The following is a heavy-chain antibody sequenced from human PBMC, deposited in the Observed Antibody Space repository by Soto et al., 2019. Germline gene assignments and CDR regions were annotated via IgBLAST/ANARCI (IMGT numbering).Heavy chain of an antibody. CDR2: IIPIFGTA. V-gene: IGHV1-69*12. Sequence: QVQLVQSGAEVKKPGSSVKVSCKASGGTFSSYAISWVRQAPGQGLEWMGGIIPIFGTANYAQKFQGRVTITADESTSTAYMELSSLRSEDTAVYYCARRGYYDRSALGGYFDLWGRGTLVTVSS. J-gene: IGHJ2*01. CDR1: GGTFSSYA. CDR3: ARRGYYDRSALGGYFDL. D-gene: IGHD3-22*01.